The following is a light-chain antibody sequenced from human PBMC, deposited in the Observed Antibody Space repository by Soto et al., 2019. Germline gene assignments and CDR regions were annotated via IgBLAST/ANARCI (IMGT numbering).Light chain of an antibody. Sequence: DVQLTQSSSSLSASVGDRVIITCQASHSIANSLNWFQQKPGKAPELLISDSSHLEARVPSRFSGSRSGTDFTLTISNLQPEDFVTYYCQQYEDLPLTFGGGTKVDIK. CDR1: HSIANS. J-gene: IGKJ4*01. CDR2: DSS. CDR3: QQYEDLPLT. V-gene: IGKV1-33*01.